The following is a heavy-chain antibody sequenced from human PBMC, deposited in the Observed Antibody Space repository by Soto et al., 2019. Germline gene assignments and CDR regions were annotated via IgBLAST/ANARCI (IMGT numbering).Heavy chain of an antibody. Sequence: EVQLVESGGGLVQPGGSLRLSCAASGFTFGTYWMNWVRQAPGKGLEWVANIKGDGSGKNYVDPVKGRFTITRDNPSNSLYLHMNSLRAEDTAVYYCAAALIRGQGDRVTLSS. J-gene: IGHJ4*02. D-gene: IGHD3-3*02. CDR3: AAALI. CDR2: IKGDGSGK. V-gene: IGHV3-7*01. CDR1: GFTFGTYW.